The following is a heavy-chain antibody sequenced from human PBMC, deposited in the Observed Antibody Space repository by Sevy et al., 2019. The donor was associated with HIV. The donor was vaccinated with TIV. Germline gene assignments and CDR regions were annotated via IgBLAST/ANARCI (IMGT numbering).Heavy chain of an antibody. J-gene: IGHJ4*02. CDR3: ARTSSYGSGNYFDY. CDR2: ISAYSGNT. Sequence: ASVKVSCKASGYTFTIYGISWVRQAPEQGLEWMGWISAYSGNTNYAQNLQGRVTMTTDTSTTTAYMELRSLRFDDTAVYYCARTSSYGSGNYFDYWGQGTLVTGSS. CDR1: GYTFTIYG. V-gene: IGHV1-18*01. D-gene: IGHD3-10*01.